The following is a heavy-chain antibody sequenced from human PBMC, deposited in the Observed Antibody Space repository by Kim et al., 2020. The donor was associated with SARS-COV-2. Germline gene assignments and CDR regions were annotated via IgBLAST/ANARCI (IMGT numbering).Heavy chain of an antibody. CDR1: GFTVSSNY. V-gene: IGHV3-53*01. CDR2: IYSGGST. D-gene: IGHD3-10*01. Sequence: GGSLRLSCAASGFTVSSNYMSWVRQAPGKGLEWVSVIYSGGSTYYADSVKGRFTISRDNSKNTLYLQMNSLRAEDTAVYYCARGQSGGFDYYYYYGMDVWGQGTTVTVSS. J-gene: IGHJ6*02. CDR3: ARGQSGGFDYYYYYGMDV.